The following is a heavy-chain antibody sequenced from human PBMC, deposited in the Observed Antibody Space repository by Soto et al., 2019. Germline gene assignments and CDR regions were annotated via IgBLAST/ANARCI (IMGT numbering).Heavy chain of an antibody. J-gene: IGHJ4*02. V-gene: IGHV3-23*01. CDR2: ISGRGSST. CDR3: AKAQGHCSGDSCYSSLDY. D-gene: IGHD2-15*01. Sequence: GGAVIRTCACSVCTFTSHARTSVRQAPGKGLEWVSTISGRGSSTFYADSVKGRFTISRDHSNNTLYVQMSSLRVEDTAVYYCAKAQGHCSGDSCYSSLDYWGQGTLVPVSS. CDR1: VCTFTSHA.